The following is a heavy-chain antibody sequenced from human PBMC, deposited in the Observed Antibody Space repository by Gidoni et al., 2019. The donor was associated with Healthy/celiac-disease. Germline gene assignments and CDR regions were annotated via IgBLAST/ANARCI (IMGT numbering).Heavy chain of an antibody. D-gene: IGHD4-17*01. Sequence: QVQLQESGPGLVQPSETLSLTCTVAGGSISSYYWSWIRQPPGQGLEWIGYIYYSGSTNSNPSLKSRVTISVDTSKNQFSLKLSSVTAADTAVYYCARARTTVTGGDALPLHWGQGTLVTVSS. CDR2: IYYSGST. CDR1: GGSISSYY. CDR3: ARARTTVTGGDALPLH. V-gene: IGHV4-59*01. J-gene: IGHJ4*02.